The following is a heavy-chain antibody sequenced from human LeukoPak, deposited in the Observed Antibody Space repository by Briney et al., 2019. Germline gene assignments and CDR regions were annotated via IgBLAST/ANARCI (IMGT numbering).Heavy chain of an antibody. CDR1: GGSFSGYY. CDR3: ARGGDYDILTGPYSYYYYMDV. Sequence: SETLSLTCAVYGGSFSGYYWSWIRQPPGKGLEWIGYIYYSGSTNYNPSLKSRVTISVDTSKNQFSLKLSSVTAADTAVYYCARGGDYDILTGPYSYYYYMDVWGKGTTVTISS. CDR2: IYYSGST. J-gene: IGHJ6*03. D-gene: IGHD3-9*01. V-gene: IGHV4-59*01.